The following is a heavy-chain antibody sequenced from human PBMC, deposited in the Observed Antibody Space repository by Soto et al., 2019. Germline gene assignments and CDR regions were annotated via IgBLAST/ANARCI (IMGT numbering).Heavy chain of an antibody. V-gene: IGHV3-48*02. CDR1: GFTFSSYS. Sequence: EVQLVESGGGLVQPGGSLRLSYAASGFTFSSYSMNWVRQAPGKGLEWVSYISSSSSTIYYADSVKGRFTISRDNAKNSLYLQMNSLRDEDTAVYYCARDSIGSSWYSSGEGGDYWGQGTLVTVSS. CDR3: ARDSIGSSWYSSGEGGDY. J-gene: IGHJ4*02. D-gene: IGHD6-13*01. CDR2: ISSSSSTI.